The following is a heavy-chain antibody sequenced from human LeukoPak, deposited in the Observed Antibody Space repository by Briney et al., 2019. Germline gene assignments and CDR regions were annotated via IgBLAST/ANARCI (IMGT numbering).Heavy chain of an antibody. CDR2: ISSSSSTI. D-gene: IGHD3-9*01. V-gene: IGHV3-48*02. Sequence: GGSLRLSCAASGFTFSSYWMHWVRQAPGKGLERVSYISSSSSTIYYADSVKGRFTISRDNAKNSLYLQMNSLGDEDTAVYYCARDILTDWGQGTLVTVSS. CDR3: ARDILTD. J-gene: IGHJ4*02. CDR1: GFTFSSYW.